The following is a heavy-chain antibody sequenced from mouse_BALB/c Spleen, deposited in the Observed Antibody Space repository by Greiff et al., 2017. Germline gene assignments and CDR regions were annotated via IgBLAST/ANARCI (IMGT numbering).Heavy chain of an antibody. CDR2: ISSGGSYT. D-gene: IGHD1-1*01. J-gene: IGHJ1*01. CDR1: GFTFSSYT. Sequence: EVQLVESGGGLVKPGGSLKLSCAASGFTFSSYTMSWVRQTPEKRLEWVATISSGGSYTYYPDSVKGRFTISRDNAKNTLYLQMSSLKSEDTAMYYCTRDGSSPYWYFDVWGAGTTVTVSS. CDR3: TRDGSSPYWYFDV. V-gene: IGHV5-6-4*01.